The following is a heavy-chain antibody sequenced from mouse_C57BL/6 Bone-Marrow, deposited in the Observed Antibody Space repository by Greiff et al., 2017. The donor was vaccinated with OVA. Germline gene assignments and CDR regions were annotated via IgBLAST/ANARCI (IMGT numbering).Heavy chain of an antibody. CDR2: IHPNSGST. CDR3: ASLFYYIFAY. CDR1: GYTFTSYW. D-gene: IGHD2-1*01. Sequence: QVQLQQPGAELVKPGASVKLSCKASGYTFTSYWMHWVKQRPGQGLEWIGMIHPNSGSTNYNEKFKSKATLTVDKSSSTAYIQLSSLTSEDSAVYYCASLFYYIFAYWGQGTLVTVSA. V-gene: IGHV1-64*01. J-gene: IGHJ3*01.